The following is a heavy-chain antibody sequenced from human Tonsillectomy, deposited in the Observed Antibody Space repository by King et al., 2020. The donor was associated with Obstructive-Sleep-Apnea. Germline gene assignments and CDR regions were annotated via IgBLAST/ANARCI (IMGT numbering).Heavy chain of an antibody. CDR1: GDSISTSNYS. V-gene: IGHV4-39*07. CDR2: FFYSGCT. Sequence: QLQESGPGLVKPSETLSLTCTVSGDSISTSNYSWGLIRQPPGKGLEWICNFFYSGCTYYNPSLKSRVTISVDTSKNQFSLKLSSVTAADTAVYYCARDLGDWGQGDLVTVSS. J-gene: IGHJ4*02. CDR3: ARDLGD.